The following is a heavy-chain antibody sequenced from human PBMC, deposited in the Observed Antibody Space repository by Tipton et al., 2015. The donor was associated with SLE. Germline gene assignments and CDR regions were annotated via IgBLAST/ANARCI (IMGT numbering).Heavy chain of an antibody. J-gene: IGHJ5*02. CDR1: GGSFSGYY. D-gene: IGHD1-26*01. Sequence: GLVKPSETLSLTCAVYGGSFSGYYWSWIRQPPGKGLEWIGEINHSGSTNYNPSLKSRVTISVDTSKNQFSLKLSSVTAADTAVYYCARDVTGSEGWFDPWGQGTLVTVSS. V-gene: IGHV4-34*01. CDR2: INHSGST. CDR3: ARDVTGSEGWFDP.